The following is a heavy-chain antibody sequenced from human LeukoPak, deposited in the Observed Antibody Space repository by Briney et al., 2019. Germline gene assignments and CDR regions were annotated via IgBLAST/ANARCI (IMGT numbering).Heavy chain of an antibody. CDR2: ISYDGSNK. J-gene: IGHJ4*02. CDR3: ARDIVAGSGSYYLLFEY. V-gene: IGHV3-30*04. Sequence: GGSLRLSCAASGFTFSSYAMHWARQAPGKGLEWVAVISYDGSNKYYADSVKGRFTISRDNSKNTLYLQMNSLRAEDTAVYYCARDIVAGSGSYYLLFEYWGQGTLVTVSS. D-gene: IGHD3-10*01. CDR1: GFTFSSYA.